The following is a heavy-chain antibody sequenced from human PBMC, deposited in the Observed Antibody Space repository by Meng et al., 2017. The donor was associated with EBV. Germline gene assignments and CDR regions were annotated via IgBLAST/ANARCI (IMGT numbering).Heavy chain of an antibody. CDR1: GWCFSGYY. CDR3: ARGGGNRGGIVGATYRLNWFDP. V-gene: IGHV4-34*01. CDR2: INHSGST. D-gene: IGHD1-26*01. Sequence: QVQLQQWGAGLLKPSETLSLTCAVYGWCFSGYYWSWIRQPQGKGLEWIGEINHSGSTNYNPSLKSRVTISVDTSKNQFSLKLSSVTAADTAVYYCARGGGNRGGIVGATYRLNWFDPWGQGTLVTVAS. J-gene: IGHJ5*02.